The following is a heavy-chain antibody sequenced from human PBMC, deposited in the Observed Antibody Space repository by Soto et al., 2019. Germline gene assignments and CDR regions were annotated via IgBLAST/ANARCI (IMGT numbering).Heavy chain of an antibody. Sequence: EVQLVESGGGLVQPGRSLRLSCAASGFTFSSYWLSWVRQAPGKGLEWVADIKQDGTEKYYVASVMGRFTISRDNAKNSLYLQMNSLRVEDTAVYCCAREGVYGLGVWGQGTTVTVSS. CDR3: AREGVYGLGV. D-gene: IGHD3-16*01. CDR1: GFTFSSYW. CDR2: IKQDGTEK. V-gene: IGHV3-7*03. J-gene: IGHJ6*02.